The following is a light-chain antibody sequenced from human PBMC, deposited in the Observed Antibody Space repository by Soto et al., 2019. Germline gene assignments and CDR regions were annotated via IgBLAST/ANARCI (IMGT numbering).Light chain of an antibody. J-gene: IGKJ4*01. CDR3: QQYGSSPLT. CDR2: GAS. V-gene: IGKV3-20*01. Sequence: EIVLTQSPGTLSLSPGERATLSCRASQSVSSSYLALYQQKPGQAPRLLIYGASIRATGIPDRFSGSGSGTDFTLTISILEPEDFAVYYCQQYGSSPLTFGGGTKVEIK. CDR1: QSVSSSY.